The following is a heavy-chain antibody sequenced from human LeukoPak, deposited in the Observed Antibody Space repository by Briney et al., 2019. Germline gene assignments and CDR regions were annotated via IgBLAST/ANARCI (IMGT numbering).Heavy chain of an antibody. CDR2: ISAYNGNT. CDR1: GYTFTSYG. D-gene: IGHD2-8*01. Sequence: ASVKVSCKASGYTFTSYGISWVRQAPGQGLEWMGWISAYNGNTNYAQKLQGRVTMTTDTSTSTAYMELRSQRSDDTAVYYCARARPYCTNGVCYIDYWGQGTLVTVSS. V-gene: IGHV1-18*01. J-gene: IGHJ4*02. CDR3: ARARPYCTNGVCYIDY.